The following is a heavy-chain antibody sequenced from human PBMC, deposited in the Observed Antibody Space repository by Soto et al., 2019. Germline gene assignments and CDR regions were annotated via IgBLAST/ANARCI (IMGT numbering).Heavy chain of an antibody. CDR2: IYYSGST. Sequence: PSETLSLTCTVSGGSIISVSYYWGWIRQPPGKGLEWIGSIYYSGSTYYNPSLKSRVTISVDTSKNQFSLKLSSVTASDTAVYYCARHGEEISFGGVIVLFDDWGQGTQVTVSS. CDR1: GGSIISVSYY. V-gene: IGHV4-39*01. CDR3: ARHGEEISFGGVIVLFDD. J-gene: IGHJ4*02. D-gene: IGHD3-16*02.